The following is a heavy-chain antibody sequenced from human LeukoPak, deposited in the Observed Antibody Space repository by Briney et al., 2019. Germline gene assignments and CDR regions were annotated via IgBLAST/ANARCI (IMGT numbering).Heavy chain of an antibody. D-gene: IGHD3-10*01. V-gene: IGHV4-39*01. J-gene: IGHJ4*02. CDR3: ARLSWFGELLSFYFDY. CDR2: IYYSGSS. Sequence: SETLSLTCTVSGGSISSSSYYWGWMRQPPGKGLEWIGSIYYSGSSYYNPSLKSRVTISVDTSKNQFSLKLSSVTAADTAVYYCARLSWFGELLSFYFDYWGQGTLVAVST. CDR1: GGSISSSSYY.